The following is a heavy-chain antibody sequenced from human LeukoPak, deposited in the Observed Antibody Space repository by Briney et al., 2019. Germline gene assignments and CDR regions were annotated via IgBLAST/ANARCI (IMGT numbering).Heavy chain of an antibody. J-gene: IGHJ5*02. Sequence: GGSLRLSCAASGFTFSSYGMHWVRQAPGKGLEWVAVISYDGSNKYYADSVKGRFTISRDNSKNTLYLQMNSLRAEDTAVYYCAKDPGFDPWGQGTLVTVSS. V-gene: IGHV3-30*18. CDR1: GFTFSSYG. CDR3: AKDPGFDP. CDR2: ISYDGSNK.